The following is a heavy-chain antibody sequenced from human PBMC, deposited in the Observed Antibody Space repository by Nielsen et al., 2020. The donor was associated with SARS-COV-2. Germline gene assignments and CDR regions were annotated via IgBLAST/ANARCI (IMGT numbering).Heavy chain of an antibody. V-gene: IGHV3-11*01. J-gene: IGHJ6*02. CDR2: MSSCGSTI. D-gene: IGHD2-2*01. CDR3: ARYATYYYYYGMDV. Sequence: GGSLRLSCAASGFTVSSHDMNWVRKAPGQGLERVSYMSSCGSTIYYADAAKGRFTIPRDNAKNSLYLQMNSLRAEDTAVYYCARYATYYYYYGMDVWGQGTTVTVSS. CDR1: GFTVSSHD.